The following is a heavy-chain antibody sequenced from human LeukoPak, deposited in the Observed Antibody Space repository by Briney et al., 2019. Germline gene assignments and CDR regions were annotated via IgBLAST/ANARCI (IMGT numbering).Heavy chain of an antibody. D-gene: IGHD3-3*01. J-gene: IGHJ3*02. Sequence: GGSLRLSCAASGFTFSSYGMHWVRQAPGKGLEWVAVISYDGSNKYYADSVKGRFTISRDNSKNTLYLQMNSLRAEDTAVYYCAKSPYDFWSGYPFGAFDIWGQGTMVTVSS. CDR1: GFTFSSYG. V-gene: IGHV3-30*18. CDR2: ISYDGSNK. CDR3: AKSPYDFWSGYPFGAFDI.